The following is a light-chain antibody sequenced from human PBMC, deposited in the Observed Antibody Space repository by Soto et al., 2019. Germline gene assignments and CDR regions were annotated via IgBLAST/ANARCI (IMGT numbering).Light chain of an antibody. J-gene: IGKJ1*01. Sequence: DIVMTQTPLSLTVTPGQPASISCKSSQSLLHSDGKTYLYWFLQKPGQPPQLLIYEVSTRFSGXXXXXXXSGSGTDFTLKISRVEAEDVGIYYCMQSIETLRTFGQGTKVEI. V-gene: IGKV2D-29*01. CDR1: QSLLHSDGKTY. CDR3: MQSIETLRT. CDR2: EVS.